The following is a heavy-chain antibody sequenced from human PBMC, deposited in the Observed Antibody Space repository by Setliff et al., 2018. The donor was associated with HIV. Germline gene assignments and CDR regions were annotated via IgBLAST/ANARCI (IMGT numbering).Heavy chain of an antibody. J-gene: IGHJ4*02. CDR3: ARYWGDGDY. CDR2: INPNSGGT. D-gene: IGHD2-21*01. Sequence: ASVKVSCKTFGYYFNIDYMHWVRQAPGQGLEWMGWINPNSGGTNYAQKFQGRVTMTRDTSISTVYMELSRLRSDDTAVYYCARYWGDGDYWGQGTLVTVSS. CDR1: GYYFNIDY. V-gene: IGHV1-2*02.